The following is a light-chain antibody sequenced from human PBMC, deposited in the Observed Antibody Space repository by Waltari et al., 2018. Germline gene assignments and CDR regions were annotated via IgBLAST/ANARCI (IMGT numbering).Light chain of an antibody. Sequence: NFTLTQPHSVSESPGKTVTIACPGSSGPLASHLVQWPQQRPGSAPTSVIYEDSHRTSGVADRFRDSVDSSSTSSSLTISGLKTDDEAVQYCQSYHSGNLNVLGSGPKV. V-gene: IGLV6-57*02. J-gene: IGLJ6*01. CDR3: QSYHSGNLNV. CDR2: EDS. CDR1: SGPLASHL.